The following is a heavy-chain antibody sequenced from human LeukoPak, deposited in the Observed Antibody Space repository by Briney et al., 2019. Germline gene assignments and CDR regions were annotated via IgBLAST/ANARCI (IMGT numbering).Heavy chain of an antibody. V-gene: IGHV3-23*01. Sequence: PGGSLRLSCAASGFIFRSYAMNWVRQAPGKGLEWVSAISGSGGSTYYADSVKGRFTISRDNSKNTLYLQMNSLRAEDTAVYYCAKFWLYGMDVWGQGTTVTVSS. CDR2: ISGSGGST. J-gene: IGHJ6*02. D-gene: IGHD3-3*01. CDR3: AKFWLYGMDV. CDR1: GFIFRSYA.